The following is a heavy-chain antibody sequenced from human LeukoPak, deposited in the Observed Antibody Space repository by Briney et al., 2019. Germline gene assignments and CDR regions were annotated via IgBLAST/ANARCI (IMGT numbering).Heavy chain of an antibody. CDR3: ARGLGVVTAQSEQPKPRYFDL. Sequence: GASVKVSCKASGYNFPSYGINWVRQAPGQGLEWMGWIRPHTGETNSAQRFQDRVTMTTDTSTTTAYMELRSLRFDDTAVYYCARGLGVVTAQSEQPKPRYFDLWGRGTQVTVSS. V-gene: IGHV1-18*01. CDR2: IRPHTGET. J-gene: IGHJ2*01. CDR1: GYNFPSYG. D-gene: IGHD2-21*02.